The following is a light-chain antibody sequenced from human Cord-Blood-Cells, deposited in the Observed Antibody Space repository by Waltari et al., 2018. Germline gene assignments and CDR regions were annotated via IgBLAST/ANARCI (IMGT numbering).Light chain of an antibody. J-gene: IGLJ2*01. Sequence: QSALTQPASVSGSPGQSITISCTGTSSDVGSYNHVSWYQQHPGKAPKLMIYEGSKRPSGVSNRFSGSKSGNTASLTISGLQAEDEADYYCSSYTSSSTVVFGGGTKLTVL. CDR2: EGS. CDR1: SSDVGSYNH. CDR3: SSYTSSSTVV. V-gene: IGLV2-14*02.